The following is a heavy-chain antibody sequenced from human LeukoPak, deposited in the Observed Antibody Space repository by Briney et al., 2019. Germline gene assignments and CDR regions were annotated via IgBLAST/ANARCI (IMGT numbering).Heavy chain of an antibody. CDR3: AKWGAAADPFFDY. D-gene: IGHD6-13*01. CDR2: ISYDGSNK. CDR1: GFTFSSYG. V-gene: IGHV3-30*18. J-gene: IGHJ4*02. Sequence: GGSLRLSCAASGFTFSSYGMHWVRQAPGKGLEWVAVISYDGSNKYYADSVKGRFTISRDNSKNTLYLQMNSLRAEDTAVYYCAKWGAAADPFFDYWGQGTLVTVSS.